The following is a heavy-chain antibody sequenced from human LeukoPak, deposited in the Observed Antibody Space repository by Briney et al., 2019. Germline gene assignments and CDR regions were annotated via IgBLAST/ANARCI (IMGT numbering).Heavy chain of an antibody. J-gene: IGHJ3*02. Sequence: SETLSLTCSVSGGSIRNYFWSWIRQPAGKGLEWIGRIYTSGSTDYNPSLRSRVTMSVDTSRHQFSLKLTSVTAADTAVYYCARLWGSYAFDIWGQGTMVTVSS. CDR1: GGSIRNYF. D-gene: IGHD3-10*01. CDR2: IYTSGST. CDR3: ARLWGSYAFDI. V-gene: IGHV4-4*07.